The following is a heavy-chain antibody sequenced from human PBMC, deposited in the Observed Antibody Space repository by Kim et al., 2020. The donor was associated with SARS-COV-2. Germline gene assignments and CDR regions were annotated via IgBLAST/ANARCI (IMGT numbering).Heavy chain of an antibody. CDR1: GGSISSYY. Sequence: SETLSLTCTVSGGSISSYYWSWIRQPPGKGLEWIGYVYYTGTYNYNPSLKSRVTISVDTSKNQISLKLSSVTAADTAVYYCANNRFDYTNYPGGLDVWGQGTTVTVSS. CDR3: ANNRFDYTNYPGGLDV. V-gene: IGHV4-59*13. D-gene: IGHD4-4*01. CDR2: VYYTGTY. J-gene: IGHJ6*02.